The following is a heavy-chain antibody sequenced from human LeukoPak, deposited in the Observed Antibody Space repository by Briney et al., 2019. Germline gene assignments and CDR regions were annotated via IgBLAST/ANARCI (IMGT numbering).Heavy chain of an antibody. V-gene: IGHV5-51*01. D-gene: IGHD6-19*01. Sequence: GESLKISCKGSGYSFTSYWIGWVRQMPGKGLEWMGIIYPGDSDTRYSPSFQGQVTISADKSISTAYLQWSSLKASDIAMYYCARLDGSGWSNYYYYYGMDVWGQGTTVTVSS. CDR2: IYPGDSDT. J-gene: IGHJ6*02. CDR3: ARLDGSGWSNYYYYYGMDV. CDR1: GYSFTSYW.